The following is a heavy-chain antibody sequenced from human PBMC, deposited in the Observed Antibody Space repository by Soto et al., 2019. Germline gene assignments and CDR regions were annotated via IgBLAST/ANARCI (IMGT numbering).Heavy chain of an antibody. CDR3: AKVLKRANNCPY. V-gene: IGHV3-30*18. D-gene: IGHD1-1*01. CDR1: GFTFSSYG. CDR2: ISYDGSNK. Sequence: GGSLRLSCAASGFTFSSYGMHWVRQAPGKGLEWVAVISYDGSNKYYADSVKGRFTISRDNSKNTLYLQMNSLRAEDTAVYYCAKVLKRANNCPYWGQETLVTVSS. J-gene: IGHJ4*02.